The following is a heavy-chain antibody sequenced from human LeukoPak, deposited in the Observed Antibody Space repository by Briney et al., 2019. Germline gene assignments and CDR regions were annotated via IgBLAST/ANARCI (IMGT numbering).Heavy chain of an antibody. J-gene: IGHJ5*02. CDR1: GGSISSYY. CDR3: ARIYYDSSGDYNWFDP. V-gene: IGHV4-59*01. CDR2: IYYSGST. D-gene: IGHD3-22*01. Sequence: SETLSLTCTVSGGSISSYYWSWIRQPPGKGLEWIGYIYYSGSTNYNPSLKSRVTISVDTSKNQFSLKLSSVTAADTAVYYCARIYYDSSGDYNWFDPWGQGTLVTVSS.